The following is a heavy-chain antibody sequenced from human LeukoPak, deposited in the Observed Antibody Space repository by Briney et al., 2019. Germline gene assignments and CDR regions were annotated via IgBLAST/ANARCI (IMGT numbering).Heavy chain of an antibody. CDR1: GFTFSSYG. V-gene: IGHV3-30*18. CDR3: AKQQYSSGDPHYHYGMDV. D-gene: IGHD6-19*01. J-gene: IGHJ6*02. CDR2: ISYDGSNK. Sequence: GGSLRLSCAASGFTFSSYGMHWVRQAPGKGLEWVAVISYDGSNKYYADSVKGRFTISRDNSKNTLYLQMNSLRAEDTAVYYCAKQQYSSGDPHYHYGMDVWGQGTTVTVSS.